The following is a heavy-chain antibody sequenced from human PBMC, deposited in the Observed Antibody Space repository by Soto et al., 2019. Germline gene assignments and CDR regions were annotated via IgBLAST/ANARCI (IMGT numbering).Heavy chain of an antibody. D-gene: IGHD3-22*01. CDR3: TRDLPSYDSSGYLRPGGYYYGMDV. CDR2: IRSKAYGGTT. J-gene: IGHJ6*02. V-gene: IGHV3-49*03. Sequence: SCKASGYTFTSYAMSWFRQAPGKGLEWVGFIRSKAYGGTTEYAASVKGRFTISRDDSKSIAYLQMNSLKTEDTAVYYCTRDLPSYDSSGYLRPGGYYYGMDVWGQGTTVTVSS. CDR1: GYTFTSYA.